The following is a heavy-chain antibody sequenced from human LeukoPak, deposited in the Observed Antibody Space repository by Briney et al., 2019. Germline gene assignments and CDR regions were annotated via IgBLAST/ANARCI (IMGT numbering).Heavy chain of an antibody. J-gene: IGHJ4*02. CDR3: ARAEWELLPVDY. CDR1: GFTFSSYG. Sequence: GGSLRLSCAASGFTFSSYGMHWVRQAPGKGLEWVAVIWYDGSNKYYADSVKGRFTISRDNSKNTLYLQMNSLRAEDTAVYYCARAEWELLPVDYWGQGTLVTVSS. V-gene: IGHV3-33*01. D-gene: IGHD1-26*01. CDR2: IWYDGSNK.